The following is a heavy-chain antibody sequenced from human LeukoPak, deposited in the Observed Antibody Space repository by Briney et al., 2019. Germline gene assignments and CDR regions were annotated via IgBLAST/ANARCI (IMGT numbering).Heavy chain of an antibody. CDR1: GGSFSGYY. CDR3: AARNKNYFDY. CDR2: INHSGST. D-gene: IGHD1/OR15-1a*01. V-gene: IGHV4-34*01. J-gene: IGHJ4*02. Sequence: NPLETLSLTCAVYGGSFSGYYWSWIRQPPGKGLEWIGEINHSGSTNYNPSLKSRVTISVDTSKNQFSLKLSSVTAADTAVYYCAARNKNYFDYWGQGTLVTVSS.